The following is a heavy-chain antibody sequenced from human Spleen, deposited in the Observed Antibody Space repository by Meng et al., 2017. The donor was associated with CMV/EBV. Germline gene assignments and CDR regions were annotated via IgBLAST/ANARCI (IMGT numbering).Heavy chain of an antibody. J-gene: IGHJ6*02. CDR2: ISGYSGKT. D-gene: IGHD3-9*01. V-gene: IGHV1-18*01. Sequence: ASVKVSCKSSGYVFLSYGVSWVRQAPGQGLEWLGWISGYSGKTNYAQRFQGRVTMTTDTSTSTAYMELRSLRSDDTAIYYCARTYDILKDGLDVWGPGTTVTVSS. CDR1: GYVFLSYG. CDR3: ARTYDILKDGLDV.